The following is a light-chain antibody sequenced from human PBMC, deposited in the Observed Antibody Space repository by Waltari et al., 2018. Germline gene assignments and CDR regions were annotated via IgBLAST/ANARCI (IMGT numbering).Light chain of an antibody. CDR1: QSLVHSDGNTH. J-gene: IGKJ2*01. V-gene: IGKV2-30*02. Sequence: EVVVTQSPLSLPVTLGQAASISCRSSQSLVHSDGNTHLTWFQQRPGKSPRRLIYRVSKRDSGVPGRCSGSGSGTDFTLKISRVEAEDLGVYYCMQGTHLPYTFGQGTKLDI. CDR2: RVS. CDR3: MQGTHLPYT.